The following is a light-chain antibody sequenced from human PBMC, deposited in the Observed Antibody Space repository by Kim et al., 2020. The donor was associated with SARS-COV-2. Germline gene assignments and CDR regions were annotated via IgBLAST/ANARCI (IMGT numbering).Light chain of an antibody. CDR1: QSISTW. Sequence: SASVGDRVTITCRASQSISTWLAWYQQKPGKTPDLLIYGASSLESGVPSRFSGSGSGTEFTLTISSLQPDDFATYYCQQYNGYPLTFGGGTKLEI. V-gene: IGKV1-5*01. CDR3: QQYNGYPLT. J-gene: IGKJ4*01. CDR2: GAS.